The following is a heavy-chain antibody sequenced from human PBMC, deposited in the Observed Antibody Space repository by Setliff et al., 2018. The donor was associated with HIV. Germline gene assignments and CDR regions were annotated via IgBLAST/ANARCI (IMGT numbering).Heavy chain of an antibody. J-gene: IGHJ4*02. CDR3: AKGGYGSGYFYYFDY. CDR2: ISWNSGSI. Sequence: PGGSLRLSCAASGFTFDDYAMHWVRQAPGKGLEWVSGISWNSGSIDYADSVKGRFTISRDNAKKSLYLQMNSLRAEDMALYYCAKGGYGSGYFYYFDYWGQGTLVTVS. CDR1: GFTFDDYA. V-gene: IGHV3-9*03. D-gene: IGHD3-22*01.